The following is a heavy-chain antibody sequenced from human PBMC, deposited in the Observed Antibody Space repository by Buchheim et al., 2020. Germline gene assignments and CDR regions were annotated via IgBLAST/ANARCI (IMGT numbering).Heavy chain of an antibody. V-gene: IGHV3-7*01. CDR3: ARVLWGFPLDA. CDR1: GFTFSSYW. CDR2: MDKDGSEK. J-gene: IGHJ5*02. D-gene: IGHD2-21*01. Sequence: EVQLVESGGGLVQPGGSLRLSCAVSGFTFSSYWMSWVRQAPGKGLEWVANMDKDGSEKYYADSVRGRFTISRDNGKSSLYLHMNNLRADDTAVYYRARVLWGFPLDAWGQGTL.